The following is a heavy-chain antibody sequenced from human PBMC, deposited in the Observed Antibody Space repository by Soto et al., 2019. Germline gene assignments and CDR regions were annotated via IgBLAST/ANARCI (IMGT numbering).Heavy chain of an antibody. V-gene: IGHV3-11*01. Sequence: PGGSLRLSCAASGFTFSDYYMSWIRQAPGKGLEWVSYISSSGSTIYYADSVKGRFTISRDNAKNSLYLQMNSLRAEDTAVYYCARDPDPYSGYDKYFQHWGQGTLVTVSS. J-gene: IGHJ1*01. CDR3: ARDPDPYSGYDKYFQH. CDR1: GFTFSDYY. CDR2: ISSSGSTI. D-gene: IGHD5-12*01.